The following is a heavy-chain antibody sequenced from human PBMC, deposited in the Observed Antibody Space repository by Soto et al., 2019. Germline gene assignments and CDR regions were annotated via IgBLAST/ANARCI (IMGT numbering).Heavy chain of an antibody. J-gene: IGHJ6*03. D-gene: IGHD4-17*01. V-gene: IGHV3-30*18. CDR3: AKLGVTTPISYYYYYMDV. CDR2: ISYDGSNK. Sequence: GGSLRLSCAASGFTFSSYGMHWVRQAPGKGLEWVAVISYDGSNKYYADSVKGRFTISRDNSKNTLYLQMNSLRAEDTAVYYCAKLGVTTPISYYYYYMDVWGKGTTVAVSS. CDR1: GFTFSSYG.